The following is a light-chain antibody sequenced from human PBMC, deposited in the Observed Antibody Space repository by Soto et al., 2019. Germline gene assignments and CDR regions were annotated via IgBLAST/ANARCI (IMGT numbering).Light chain of an antibody. CDR2: EVS. V-gene: IGLV2-8*01. CDR3: SSYAGSNIV. J-gene: IGLJ2*01. CDR1: SNDVGGYNY. Sequence: QSVLTQPPSASGSPGQSVTISCTGTSNDVGGYNYVSWYQQHPGTAPKLMIYEVSKRPSGVPDRFSGSKSDNTASLTVSGLHAEDEADYYCSSYAGSNIVFGGGTKVTVL.